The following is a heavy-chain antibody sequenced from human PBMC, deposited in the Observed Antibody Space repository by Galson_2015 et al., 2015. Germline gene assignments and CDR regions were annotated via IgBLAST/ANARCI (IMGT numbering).Heavy chain of an antibody. CDR2: IWYDGSNK. CDR3: ARALWGDKTGVGY. V-gene: IGHV3-33*01. Sequence: SLRLSCAASGFTFSSYGMHWVRQAPGKGLEWVAVIWYDGSNKYYADSVKGRFTISRDNSKNTLYLQMNSLRAEDTAVYYCARALWGDKTGVGYWGQGTLVTVSS. CDR1: GFTFSSYG. D-gene: IGHD2-21*02. J-gene: IGHJ4*02.